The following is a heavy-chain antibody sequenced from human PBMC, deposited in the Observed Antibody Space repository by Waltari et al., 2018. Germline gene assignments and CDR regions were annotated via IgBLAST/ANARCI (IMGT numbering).Heavy chain of an antibody. CDR3: ARKGAVEWLVPFNWFDP. V-gene: IGHV4-39*07. CDR2: IYYSGST. CDR1: GGSISSSSYY. J-gene: IGHJ5*02. D-gene: IGHD3-3*01. Sequence: QLQLQESGPGLVKPSETLSLTCTVSGGSISSSSYYWGWIRQPPGKGLEWIGSIYYSGSTYYNPSLKSRVTISVDTSKNQFSLKLSSVTAADTAVYYCARKGAVEWLVPFNWFDPWGQGTLVTVSS.